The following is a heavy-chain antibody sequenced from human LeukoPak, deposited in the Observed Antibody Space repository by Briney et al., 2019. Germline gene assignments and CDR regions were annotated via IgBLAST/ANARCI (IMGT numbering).Heavy chain of an antibody. J-gene: IGHJ4*02. D-gene: IGHD3-10*01. CDR1: GYTLTELP. CDR3: ATNSFLVRGVITPHLDY. CDR2: FDPEDGET. Sequence: ASVKVSCKVSGYTLTELPIHWVRQAPGKGLEWMGSFDPEDGETIYAQKFQGRVTMTEDTSTDTAYVELSSLRSDDTAVYYCATNSFLVRGVITPHLDYWGQGTLVTVSS. V-gene: IGHV1-24*01.